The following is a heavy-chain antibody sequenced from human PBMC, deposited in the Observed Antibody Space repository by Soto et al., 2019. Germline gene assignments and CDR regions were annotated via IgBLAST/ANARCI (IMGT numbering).Heavy chain of an antibody. CDR3: ARGAYDPPYSYFYMDV. Sequence: QVQLVQSGADVKKPGSSVRVSCKASGGTFSNFILTWVRQAPVQGLEWMGRIIPILGTITYAQKFQGRVTITADKSSSTAYMELGSLRSEDTAVYYCARGAYDPPYSYFYMDVWGKGTTVTVSS. J-gene: IGHJ6*03. CDR2: IIPILGTI. D-gene: IGHD5-12*01. CDR1: GGTFSNFI. V-gene: IGHV1-69*08.